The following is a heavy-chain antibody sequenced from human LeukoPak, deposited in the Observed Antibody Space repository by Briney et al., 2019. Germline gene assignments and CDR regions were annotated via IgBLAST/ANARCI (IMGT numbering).Heavy chain of an antibody. Sequence: PGGSLRLSCAASGFTFSDAWMSWVRQAPGKGLEWVALIKSKTEGETTDYASSVNGRFTDSRDDSKYTLILQMNSLKTEHSAVYYCTTDGGGYYFDNWGQGTLVTVSS. CDR3: TTDGGGYYFDN. V-gene: IGHV3-15*01. CDR1: GFTFSDAW. D-gene: IGHD3-16*01. J-gene: IGHJ4*02. CDR2: IKSKTEGETT.